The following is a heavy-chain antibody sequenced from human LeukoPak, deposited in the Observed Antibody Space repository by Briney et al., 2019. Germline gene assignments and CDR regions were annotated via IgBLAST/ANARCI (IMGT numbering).Heavy chain of an antibody. Sequence: ASVKVSSKASGGTFSSYAISWVRQAPGQGLEWMGRIISIFGTANYAQKFQCRARITTDESTSKAYMELSSLRSEVTAVYYCACYRYDILTGYYAWYFDYWGQGTLVTVSS. CDR2: IISIFGTA. D-gene: IGHD3-9*01. CDR3: ACYRYDILTGYYAWYFDY. J-gene: IGHJ4*02. V-gene: IGHV1-69*05. CDR1: GGTFSSYA.